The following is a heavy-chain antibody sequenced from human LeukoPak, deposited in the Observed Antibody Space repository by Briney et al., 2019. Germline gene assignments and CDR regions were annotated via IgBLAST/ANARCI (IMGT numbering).Heavy chain of an antibody. J-gene: IGHJ4*02. CDR2: ISGSGGST. CDR1: GYTFSSYA. V-gene: IGHV3-23*01. Sequence: PGGSLILTCAASGYTFSSYAMSWVRQAPGKGLEWVSAISGSGGSTYYADSVKGRFTISRDNSKNTLYLQMNSLRAEDTAVYYCAKSPPDSSGYVDYWGQGTLVTVSS. CDR3: AKSPPDSSGYVDY. D-gene: IGHD3-22*01.